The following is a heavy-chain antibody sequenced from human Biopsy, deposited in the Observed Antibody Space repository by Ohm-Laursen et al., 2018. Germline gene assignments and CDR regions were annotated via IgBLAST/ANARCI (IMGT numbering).Heavy chain of an antibody. CDR3: GNEVHGRDY. V-gene: IGHV4-34*08. Sequence: GTLSLTCKVYGKTFSDYYWSWIRQPPGKGLEWIGQINQSGRTNYNPSLKSRVNISADKSNNQFPLKLTSVTSADTAVYFCGNEVHGRDYWGLGALVTVSS. CDR2: INQSGRT. J-gene: IGHJ4*02. CDR1: GKTFSDYY. D-gene: IGHD2-15*01.